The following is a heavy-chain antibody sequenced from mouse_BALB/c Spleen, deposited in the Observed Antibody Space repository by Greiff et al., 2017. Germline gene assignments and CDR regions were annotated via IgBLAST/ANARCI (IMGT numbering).Heavy chain of an antibody. D-gene: IGHD2-1*01. CDR3: ARHYGNSWFAY. CDR2: ISNGGGST. V-gene: IGHV5-12-2*01. J-gene: IGHJ3*01. Sequence: EVHLVESGGGLVQPGGSLKLSCAASGFTFSSYTMSWVRQTPEKRLEWVAYISNGGGSTYYPDTVKGRFTISRDNAKNTLYLQMSSLKSEDTAMYYCARHYGNSWFAYRGQGTLVTVSA. CDR1: GFTFSSYT.